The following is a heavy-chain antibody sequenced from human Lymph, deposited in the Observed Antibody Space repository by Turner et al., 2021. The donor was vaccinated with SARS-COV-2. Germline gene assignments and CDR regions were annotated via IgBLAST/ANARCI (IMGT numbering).Heavy chain of an antibody. CDR2: INPNSGGT. Sequence: QVQLVQSGAEVKKPGASVKVSCKASGYTFTGPSMHWVRQAPGQGLGWMGWINPNSGGTNYAQKFQGRVTMTRDTSISAAYMELSRLRSDDTAVYYCARDVERYNDFWSGYSGGYGMDVWGQGTTVTVSS. J-gene: IGHJ6*02. CDR3: ARDVERYNDFWSGYSGGYGMDV. D-gene: IGHD3-3*01. V-gene: IGHV1-2*02. CDR1: GYTFTGPS.